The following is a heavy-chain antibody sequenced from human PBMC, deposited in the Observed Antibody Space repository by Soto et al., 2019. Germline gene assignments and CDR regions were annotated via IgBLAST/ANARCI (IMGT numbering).Heavy chain of an antibody. Sequence: DSVKVSCKASGYTFTSSGISWVRQAPGQGLEWMGWISVYNGNTNYAQNFQGRVSMTTDTSTSTVYMELRNLRSDDTAVYYCARGVVVTAATGKTCFDPCGQGTLVTGYS. J-gene: IGHJ5*02. V-gene: IGHV1-18*01. D-gene: IGHD2-2*01. CDR3: ARGVVVTAATGKTCFDP. CDR1: GYTFTSSG. CDR2: ISVYNGNT.